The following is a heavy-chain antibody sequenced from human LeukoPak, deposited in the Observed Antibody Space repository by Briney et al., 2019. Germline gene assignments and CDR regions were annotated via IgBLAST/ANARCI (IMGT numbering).Heavy chain of an antibody. CDR3: VKAGGSGWYRETYFDY. Sequence: TGGSLRLSCAASGFTFSSYSMNWVRQAPGKGLEWVSYISSSSSTIYYADSVKGRFTISRDNAKNSLYLQMNSLRAEDTAVYYCVKAGGSGWYRETYFDYWGQGTLVTVSS. CDR1: GFTFSSYS. D-gene: IGHD6-19*01. CDR2: ISSSSSTI. J-gene: IGHJ4*02. V-gene: IGHV3-48*01.